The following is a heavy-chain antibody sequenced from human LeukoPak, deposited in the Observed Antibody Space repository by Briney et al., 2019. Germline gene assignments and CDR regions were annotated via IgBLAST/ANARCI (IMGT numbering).Heavy chain of an antibody. Sequence: SETLSLTCAVYGGSFSGYYWSWIRQPPGKGLEWIGEINHSGSTNYNPSLKSRVTISVDTSKNQFSLKLSSVTAADTAVYFCARYYCPNGVCSGFDHWGQGTLVTVSS. CDR1: GGSFSGYY. J-gene: IGHJ4*02. CDR2: INHSGST. CDR3: ARYYCPNGVCSGFDH. D-gene: IGHD2-8*01. V-gene: IGHV4-34*01.